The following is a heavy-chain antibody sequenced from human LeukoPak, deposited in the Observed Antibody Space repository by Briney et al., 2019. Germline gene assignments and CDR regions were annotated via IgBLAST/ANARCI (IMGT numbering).Heavy chain of an antibody. Sequence: SQPLSLTCAISGDSVSSNSAAWNWIRQSPSRGLEWLGRTYYRSKWYNDYAVSVKSRITINPDTSKNQFSLQLNSVTPEDTAVYYCARVGDMITFGGVIVEGYFDYWGQGTLVTVSS. V-gene: IGHV6-1*01. CDR3: ARVGDMITFGGVIVEGYFDY. D-gene: IGHD3-16*02. CDR1: GDSVSSNSAA. J-gene: IGHJ4*02. CDR2: TYYRSKWYN.